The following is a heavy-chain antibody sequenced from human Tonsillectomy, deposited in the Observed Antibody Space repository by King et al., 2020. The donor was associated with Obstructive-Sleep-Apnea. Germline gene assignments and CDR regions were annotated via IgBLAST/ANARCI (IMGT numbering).Heavy chain of an antibody. CDR3: VKNYFEN. J-gene: IGHJ4*02. CDR1: GFNFSNCA. V-gene: IGHV3-48*01. CDR2: ISKSSSPI. Sequence: VQLVESGGGLVQPGGSLRLSCVASGFNFSNCAMNWVRQAPGKGPEWVSYISKSSSPIYYTDSVKGRFTISRDNPKNSLYLHMNSLSAEDTAIYYCVKNYFENWGPGTLVTVSS.